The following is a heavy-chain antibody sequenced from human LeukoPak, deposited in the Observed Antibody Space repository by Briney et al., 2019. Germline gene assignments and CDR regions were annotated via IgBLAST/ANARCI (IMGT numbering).Heavy chain of an antibody. J-gene: IGHJ4*02. V-gene: IGHV1-18*01. CDR2: IDTYRSST. CDR1: GYTFFSYG. D-gene: IGHD6-13*01. CDR3: ARLNTDAAGYYFDY. Sequence: ASVKVSCKASGYTFFSYGVSWVRQAPGQGLEWMGWIDTYRSSTNYAQNLQGRVTVTTDTSTTTVYMELRSLRSDDSAVYYCARLNTDAAGYYFDYWGQGTLVTVSS.